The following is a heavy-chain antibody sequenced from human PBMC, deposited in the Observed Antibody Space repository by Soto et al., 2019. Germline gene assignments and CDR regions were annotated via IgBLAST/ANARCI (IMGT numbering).Heavy chain of an antibody. Sequence: GGSLSLSCAASGFTFSSYGIHWVRQAPGKGLEWVAVIWYDGSNKYYADSVKGRFTISRDNSKNTLYLQMNSLRAEDTAVYYCARDPAAGHFDYWGQGTLVTVS. V-gene: IGHV3-33*01. CDR1: GFTFSSYG. CDR2: IWYDGSNK. CDR3: ARDPAAGHFDY. J-gene: IGHJ4*02. D-gene: IGHD6-13*01.